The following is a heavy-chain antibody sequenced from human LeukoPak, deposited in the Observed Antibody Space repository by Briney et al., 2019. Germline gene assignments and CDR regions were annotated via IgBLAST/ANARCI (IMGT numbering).Heavy chain of an antibody. CDR3: ARVGRDGYNFHY. V-gene: IGHV4-34*01. D-gene: IGHD5-24*01. J-gene: IGHJ4*02. Sequence: SETLSLTCAVSGGSFRGYYWNWIRQPPGKGLKSIGEINHSGSTNYNPSLKSRVTISVDTSKNQFSLKLSSVPAADTAVYYCARVGRDGYNFHYWGQGTLVTVSS. CDR2: INHSGST. CDR1: GGSFRGYY.